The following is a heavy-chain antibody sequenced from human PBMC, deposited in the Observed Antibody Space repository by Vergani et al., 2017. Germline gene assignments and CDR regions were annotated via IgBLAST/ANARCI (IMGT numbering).Heavy chain of an antibody. D-gene: IGHD1-1*01. CDR2: IYPADSDT. CDR1: EYSFGNYW. Sequence: EVELVQSGPEMRKPGESLKISCKGSEYSFGNYWIGWVRQMPGKGLEWMGIIYPADSDTRYSPSFQGQVTISADNSISTAFLQWDSLKASDTALYYCARHTTYTDSWGQGTLVTVSS. V-gene: IGHV5-51*01. CDR3: ARHTTYTDS. J-gene: IGHJ4*02.